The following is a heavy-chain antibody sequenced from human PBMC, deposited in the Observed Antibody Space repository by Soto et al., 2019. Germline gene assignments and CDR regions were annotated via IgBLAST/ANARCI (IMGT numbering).Heavy chain of an antibody. CDR2: ISYSGST. D-gene: IGHD3-16*01. Sequence: SETLSLTCTVSGGSMSSHYWTWLRQPPGKGLEWIGYISYSGSTYYNPSLKSRVTISADTSRNQFSLKLSSVVAADTAVYYCARADPDASVGYWGQGTLVTVSS. CDR1: GGSMSSHY. CDR3: ARADPDASVGY. J-gene: IGHJ4*02. V-gene: IGHV4-59*11.